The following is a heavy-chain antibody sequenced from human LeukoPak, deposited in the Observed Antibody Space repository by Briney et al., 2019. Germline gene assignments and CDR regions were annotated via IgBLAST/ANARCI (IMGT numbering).Heavy chain of an antibody. Sequence: PGGSLRLSCAASGFTFSSYSMNWVRQAPGKGLQWVSNIRQDGYELNYVGSVRGRFTISRDNAKDSVYLEMNSLRADDTAVYYCAREIVWGDKSYFEYWGQGTLVTVSS. V-gene: IGHV3-7*01. CDR3: AREIVWGDKSYFEY. CDR2: IRQDGYEL. J-gene: IGHJ4*02. CDR1: GFTFSSYS. D-gene: IGHD3-16*01.